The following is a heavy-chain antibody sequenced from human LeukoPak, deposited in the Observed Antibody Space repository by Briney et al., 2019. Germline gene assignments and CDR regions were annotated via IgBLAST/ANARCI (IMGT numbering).Heavy chain of an antibody. J-gene: IGHJ3*02. V-gene: IGHV3-74*01. D-gene: IGHD3-9*01. CDR2: INSDGSST. CDR1: GFTFSSYW. CDR3: ARESYDILTGYYAFDI. Sequence: GGSLRLSCAASGFTFSSYWMHWVRQAPGKGLVWVSRINSDGSSTSYADSVKGRFTISRDNAKNSLYLQMNSLRAEDTAVYYCARESYDILTGYYAFDIWGQGTMVTVSS.